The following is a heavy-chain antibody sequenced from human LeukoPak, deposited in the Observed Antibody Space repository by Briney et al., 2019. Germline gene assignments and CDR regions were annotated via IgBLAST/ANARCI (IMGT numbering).Heavy chain of an antibody. V-gene: IGHV3-23*01. CDR2: ISGNGGST. Sequence: GGSLRLSCAASGFTFSSYAMSWVRQAPGKGLEWVSAISGNGGSTYYADSVKGRFTISRDNSKNTLSLQMNSLRAEDTAVYYCAKDISEARDYFDYWGQGTLVTASS. CDR1: GFTFSSYA. CDR3: AKDISEARDYFDY. J-gene: IGHJ4*02.